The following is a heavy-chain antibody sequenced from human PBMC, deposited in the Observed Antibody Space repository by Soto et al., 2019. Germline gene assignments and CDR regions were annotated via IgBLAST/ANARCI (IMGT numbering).Heavy chain of an antibody. V-gene: IGHV1-69*12. CDR1: GGTFSSYA. CDR3: ARDGSGDYDGHYYDGIDV. D-gene: IGHD4-17*01. CDR2: IIPIFGTA. J-gene: IGHJ6*02. Sequence: QVQLVQSGAEVKKPGSSVKVSCKASGGTFSSYAISWVRQAPGQGREWMGGIIPIFGTANYAQKFQGRVTITADESTSTAYMELSSLRSEDTAVYYCARDGSGDYDGHYYDGIDVWGQGTTVTVSS.